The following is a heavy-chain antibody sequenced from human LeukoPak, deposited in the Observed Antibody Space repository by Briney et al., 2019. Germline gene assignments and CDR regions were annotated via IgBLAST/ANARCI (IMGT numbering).Heavy chain of an antibody. V-gene: IGHV3-21*01. J-gene: IGHJ4*02. CDR1: GFTFSGYT. D-gene: IGHD3-10*01. CDR2: ISSSSDYI. CDR3: ARVWSMIREYVEY. Sequence: PGGSLRLSCAASGFTFSGYTMNWVRQTPGKGLEWVSSISSSSDYIYYADSVKGRFTISRDNSKDSLYLQMSSLRAEDTAVYHCARVWSMIREYVEYWGQGTLVTVSS.